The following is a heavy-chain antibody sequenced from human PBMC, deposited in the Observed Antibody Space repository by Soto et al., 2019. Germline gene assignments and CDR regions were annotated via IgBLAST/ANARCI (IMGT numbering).Heavy chain of an antibody. D-gene: IGHD2-8*01. Sequence: QMQLVQSGPEVKKPGTSVKVSCKASGPTFTSSAVQWVRQARGQRLEWIGWIVVGSGNTNYAQKFQERDTITRDMTTSTAYRALSSLRSEDTAVYYCAADAPMVYVGYYYGMDVWGQGTTVTVSS. V-gene: IGHV1-58*01. J-gene: IGHJ6*02. CDR1: GPTFTSSA. CDR3: AADAPMVYVGYYYGMDV. CDR2: IVVGSGNT.